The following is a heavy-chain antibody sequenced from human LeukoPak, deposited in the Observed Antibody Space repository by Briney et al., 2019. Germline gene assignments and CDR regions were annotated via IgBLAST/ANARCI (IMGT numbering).Heavy chain of an antibody. J-gene: IGHJ4*02. CDR1: GGSFSGYY. D-gene: IGHD5-12*01. CDR3: ARVRTNSGLPDY. Sequence: SETLSLTCAVYGGSFSGYYWSWIRQPPGKELEWIGEINHSGSTNYNPSLKSRVTISVDTSKNQFSLKLSSVTAADTAVYYCARVRTNSGLPDYWGQGTLVTVSS. CDR2: INHSGST. V-gene: IGHV4-34*01.